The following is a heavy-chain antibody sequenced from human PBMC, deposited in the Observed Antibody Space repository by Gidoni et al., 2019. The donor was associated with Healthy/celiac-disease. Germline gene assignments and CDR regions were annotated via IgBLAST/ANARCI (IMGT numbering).Heavy chain of an antibody. D-gene: IGHD3-9*01. CDR1: GFPFSTYW. CDR3: AREGMYYDILTGYYNPAFDI. Sequence: EVQLVESGGGLVQPGGSLRLSCAASGFPFSTYWMIWVRQAPGKGLEWVANIKQDGSEKYYVDSVKGRFTISRDNAKNSLYLQMNSLRAEDTAVYYCAREGMYYDILTGYYNPAFDIWGQGTMVTVSS. CDR2: IKQDGSEK. V-gene: IGHV3-7*01. J-gene: IGHJ3*02.